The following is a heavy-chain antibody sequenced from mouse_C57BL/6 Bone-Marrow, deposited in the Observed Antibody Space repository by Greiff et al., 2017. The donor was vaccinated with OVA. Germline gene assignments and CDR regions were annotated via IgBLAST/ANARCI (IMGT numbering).Heavy chain of an antibody. D-gene: IGHD1-1*01. J-gene: IGHJ3*01. CDR1: GYTFTSYW. V-gene: IGHV1-74*01. CDR3: AIGYYGSSYGCAY. CDR2: IHPSDSDT. Sequence: QVQLQQPGAELVKPGASVKVSCKASGYTFTSYWMHWVKQRPGQGLEWIGRIHPSDSDTNYNQKFKGKATLTVDKSSSTAYMQLSGVTSEDSAVYYCAIGYYGSSYGCAYWGQWTLVTVSA.